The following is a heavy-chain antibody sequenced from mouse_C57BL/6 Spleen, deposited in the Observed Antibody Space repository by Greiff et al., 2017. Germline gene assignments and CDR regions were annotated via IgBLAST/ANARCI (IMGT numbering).Heavy chain of an antibody. Sequence: VQLQQPGAELVKPGASVKMSCKASGYTFTSYWITWVKQRPGQGLEWIGDIYPGSGSTNYNEKFKSKATLTVDTSSSTAYMQLSSLTSEDSAVYYCAREGYYYGSRPFAYWGQGTLVTVSA. D-gene: IGHD1-1*01. CDR2: IYPGSGST. V-gene: IGHV1-55*01. CDR1: GYTFTSYW. J-gene: IGHJ3*01. CDR3: AREGYYYGSRPFAY.